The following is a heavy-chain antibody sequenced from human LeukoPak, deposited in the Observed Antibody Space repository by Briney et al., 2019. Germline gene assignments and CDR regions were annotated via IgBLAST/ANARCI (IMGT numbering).Heavy chain of an antibody. CDR2: ISWNSGSI. D-gene: IGHD6-13*01. CDR1: GFTFDDYA. CDR3: AKARRSWTTNPFDY. Sequence: GRSLRLSCAASGFTFDDYAMPWVRQAPGKGLEWVSGISWNSGSIGYADSVKGRFTISRDNAKNSLYLQMNSLRAEDTALYYCAKARRSWTTNPFDYWGQGTLVTVSS. V-gene: IGHV3-9*01. J-gene: IGHJ4*02.